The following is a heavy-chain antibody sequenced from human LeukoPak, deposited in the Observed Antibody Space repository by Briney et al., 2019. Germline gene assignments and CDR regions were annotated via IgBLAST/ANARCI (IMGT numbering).Heavy chain of an antibody. CDR2: IYHSGST. CDR1: GGSISSSNW. V-gene: IGHV4-4*02. Sequence: PSGTLSLTCAVSGGSISSSNWWSWVRQPPGKGLEWIGEIYHSGSTNYNPSLKSRVTISVDTSKNQFSLKLSSVTAADTAVYYCARDLGIQLWLCAFDIWGQGTMVTVSS. CDR3: ARDLGIQLWLCAFDI. D-gene: IGHD5-18*01. J-gene: IGHJ3*02.